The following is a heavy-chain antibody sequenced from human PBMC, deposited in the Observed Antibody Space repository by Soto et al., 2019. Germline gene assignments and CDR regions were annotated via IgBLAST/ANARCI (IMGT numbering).Heavy chain of an antibody. CDR1: GFTFSSYS. V-gene: IGHV3-21*01. CDR3: ARESTGDGYYGMDV. D-gene: IGHD7-27*01. J-gene: IGHJ6*02. CDR2: ISSSSSYI. Sequence: GGSLRLSCAASGFTFSSYSMNWVRQAPGKGLEWVSSISSSSSYIYYADSVKGRFTISRDNAKNSLYLQMNSLRAEDTAVYYCARESTGDGYYGMDVWGQGTTVTVSS.